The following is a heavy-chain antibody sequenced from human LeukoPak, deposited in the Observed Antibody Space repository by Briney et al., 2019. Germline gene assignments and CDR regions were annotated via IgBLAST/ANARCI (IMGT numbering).Heavy chain of an antibody. CDR3: ARGGTMVRGVIRY. V-gene: IGHV4-39*07. J-gene: IGHJ4*02. CDR1: GGSISSSSYY. CDR2: IYYSGST. Sequence: SETLSLTCTVSGGSISSSSYYWGWIRQPPGKGLEWIGSIYYSGSTYYNPSLKSRVTISVDTSKNQFSLKLSSVTAADTAVYYCARGGTMVRGVIRYWGQGTLVTVSS. D-gene: IGHD3-10*01.